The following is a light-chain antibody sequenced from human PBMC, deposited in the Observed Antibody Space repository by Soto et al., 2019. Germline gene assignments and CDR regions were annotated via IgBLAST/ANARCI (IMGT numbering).Light chain of an antibody. Sequence: EIVMTQSPATLSLSPGERATLSCWASQSISSKLAWYQHRPCQAHRLLIYDTSTRAAGIPARFSGSGSGTDFTLTISSLQSEDFAVYYCQQYNTWRSITFGQGTRLEIK. CDR3: QQYNTWRSIT. CDR1: QSISSK. V-gene: IGKV3-15*01. CDR2: DTS. J-gene: IGKJ5*01.